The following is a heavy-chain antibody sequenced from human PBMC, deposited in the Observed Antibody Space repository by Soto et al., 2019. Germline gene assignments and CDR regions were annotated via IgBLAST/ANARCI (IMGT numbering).Heavy chain of an antibody. CDR1: GYTFTSYG. V-gene: IGHV1-18*01. Sequence: QVHLVQSGAEVKKPGASVKVSCKASGYTFTSYGITWVRQATGQGLEWMGWMSANNGNTDYAQKLQGRVIVTRDTSTSKAYMELRSLISDDTAVYYCARGRYVDYWGQGALVTVSS. CDR3: ARGRYVDY. D-gene: IGHD1-1*01. CDR2: MSANNGNT. J-gene: IGHJ4*02.